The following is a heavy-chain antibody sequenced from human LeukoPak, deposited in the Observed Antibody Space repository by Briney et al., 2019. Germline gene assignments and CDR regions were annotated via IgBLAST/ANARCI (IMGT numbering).Heavy chain of an antibody. CDR3: ARGGGSYGDYSLWLGY. J-gene: IGHJ4*02. CDR2: VSAYNGNT. V-gene: IGHV1-18*01. CDR1: VYTFSGYG. Sequence: ASVKVSCKASVYTFSGYGFSWVRQAPGQGLEWMGWVSAYNGNTKYAQNYQGRVTMTTDTSTSTAYMELRSLRSDDTAVYYCARGGGSYGDYSLWLGYWGQGTLVTVSS. D-gene: IGHD4-17*01.